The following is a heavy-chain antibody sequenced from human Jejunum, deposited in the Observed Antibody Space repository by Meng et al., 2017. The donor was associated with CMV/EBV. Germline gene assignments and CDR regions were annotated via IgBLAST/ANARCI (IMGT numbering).Heavy chain of an antibody. V-gene: IGHV1-18*01. D-gene: IGHD2-2*01. CDR1: GFIFTSYA. CDR2: ISAYNGNT. CDR3: ARFYCSSTSCPHVLFDY. Sequence: HVQRVQSGAEEKKPGASVKVSCEASGFIFTSYAISWVRQAPGQGLQYMGWISAYNGNTNYAQELQGRVTMTTDTSTSTAYMELRSLRFDDTAVYYCARFYCSSTSCPHVLFDYWGQGTLVTVSS. J-gene: IGHJ4*02.